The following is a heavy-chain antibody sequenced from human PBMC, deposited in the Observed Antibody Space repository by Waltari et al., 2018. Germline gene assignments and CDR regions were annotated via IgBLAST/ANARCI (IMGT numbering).Heavy chain of an antibody. Sequence: QVQLVQSGAEGKKPGASVKVSCKASGYTFTGYYMHWVRQAPGQGLEWMGRINPNSGGTNYAQKFQGRVTMTRDTSISTAYMELRRLRSDDTAVYYCARDGDYGDYYYFDYWGQGTLVTVSS. V-gene: IGHV1-2*06. CDR3: ARDGDYGDYYYFDY. J-gene: IGHJ4*02. D-gene: IGHD4-17*01. CDR1: GYTFTGYY. CDR2: INPNSGGT.